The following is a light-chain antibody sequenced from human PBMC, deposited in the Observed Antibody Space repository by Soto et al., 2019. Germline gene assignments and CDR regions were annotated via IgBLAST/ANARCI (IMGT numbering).Light chain of an antibody. V-gene: IGKV1-12*01. CDR2: AAS. CDR1: QGSSSW. J-gene: IGKJ5*01. CDR3: QQANSFPLT. Sequence: DIQMTQSPSSVSASVGDRVTITCRASQGSSSWLAWYHKKPGKAPNLLLYAASSLQSGVPSRFSGSESGTDFTLTISSLQPEDCAIYFCQQANSFPLTCGQGTRLEIK.